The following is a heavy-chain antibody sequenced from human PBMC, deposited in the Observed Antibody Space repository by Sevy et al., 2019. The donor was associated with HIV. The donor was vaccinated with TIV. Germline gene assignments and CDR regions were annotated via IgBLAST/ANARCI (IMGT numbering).Heavy chain of an antibody. V-gene: IGHV3-23*01. Sequence: GGSLRLSCEASGFTFSSYGMTWVRQAPEKGLEWVSSISDSGGTTYYAHSVKGRFTISRDNSKNTLYLQVNSLRAEDTATYYCAKGDWSGAGSYKWVDPWGQGTLVTVSS. J-gene: IGHJ5*02. CDR1: GFTFSSYG. CDR3: AKGDWSGAGSYKWVDP. D-gene: IGHD3-3*01. CDR2: ISDSGGTT.